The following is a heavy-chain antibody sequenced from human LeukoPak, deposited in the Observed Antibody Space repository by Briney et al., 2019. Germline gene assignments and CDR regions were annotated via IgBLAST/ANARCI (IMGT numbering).Heavy chain of an antibody. D-gene: IGHD2-15*01. CDR1: GGSFSGCY. V-gene: IGHV4-34*01. CDR3: ARALEDIVVVVADPTSFDP. CDR2: INHSGST. Sequence: SETLSLTCAVYGGSFSGCYWSWIRQPPGKGLEWIGEINHSGSTNYNPSLKSRVTISVDTSKNQFSLKLSSVTAADTAVYYCARALEDIVVVVADPTSFDPWGQGTLVTVSS. J-gene: IGHJ5*02.